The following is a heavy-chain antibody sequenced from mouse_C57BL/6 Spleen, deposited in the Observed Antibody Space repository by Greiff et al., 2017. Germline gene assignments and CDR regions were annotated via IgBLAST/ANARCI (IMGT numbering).Heavy chain of an antibody. J-gene: IGHJ3*01. CDR3: ARSSSYVAY. Sequence: VQLQQSGAELVKPGASVKLSCTASGFNIKDYYMHWVKQRTEQGLEWIGRIDPEDGETKYAPNFQGKATITADTSSNTAYLQLSSLTSEDTAVYYCARSSSYVAYWGQGTLVTVSA. D-gene: IGHD1-1*01. CDR1: GFNIKDYY. CDR2: IDPEDGET. V-gene: IGHV14-2*01.